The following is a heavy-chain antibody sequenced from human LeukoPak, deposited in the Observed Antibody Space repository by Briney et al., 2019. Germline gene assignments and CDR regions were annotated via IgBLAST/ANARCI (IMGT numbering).Heavy chain of an antibody. CDR1: GFTFSGHS. Sequence: PGGSLRLSCAASGFTFSGHSMNWVRQAPGKGLEWVSSISSGGYMYFADSEKGRFTISRDNAQNSLYLQMNSLRAEDTAVYYCARVIRGTYFYYAMDVWGQGTTVTVSS. V-gene: IGHV3-21*01. J-gene: IGHJ6*02. CDR2: ISSGGYM. CDR3: ARVIRGTYFYYAMDV. D-gene: IGHD3-16*01.